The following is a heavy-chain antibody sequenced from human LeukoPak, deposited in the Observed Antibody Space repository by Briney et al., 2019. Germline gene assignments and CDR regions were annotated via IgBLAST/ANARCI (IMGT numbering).Heavy chain of an antibody. CDR1: GFTFSSYA. D-gene: IGHD5-24*01. Sequence: GGSLRLSCAASGFTFSSYAMNWVRQAPGKGLEWVSGIRGSGDTTYYADSVKGRRFTISRDNSKNTLYLQMNSVRAEDTAVYYCARASKPWLQLTWGQGTLVTVSS. CDR2: IRGSGDTT. J-gene: IGHJ5*02. CDR3: ARASKPWLQLT. V-gene: IGHV3-23*01.